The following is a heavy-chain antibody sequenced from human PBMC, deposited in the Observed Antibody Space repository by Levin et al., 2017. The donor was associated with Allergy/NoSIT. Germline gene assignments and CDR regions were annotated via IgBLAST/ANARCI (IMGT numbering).Heavy chain of an antibody. CDR2: ISPTDSGP. V-gene: IGHV5-51*01. CDR1: GVSFTMHY. CDR3: AILAAAAYFSYPIDV. D-gene: IGHD2/OR15-2a*01. J-gene: IGHJ6*02. Sequence: GESLKISCKGSGVSFTMHYIAWVRQMPGKGLEWLGIISPTDSGPRYSPSFQGLVTISIDDSTTTAPLHWSSLKASDTAIYYCAILAAAAYFSYPIDVWGQGTTVTVSS.